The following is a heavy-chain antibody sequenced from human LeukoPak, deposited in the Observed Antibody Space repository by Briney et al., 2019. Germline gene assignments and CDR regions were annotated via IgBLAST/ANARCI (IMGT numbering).Heavy chain of an antibody. CDR2: IYYSGST. V-gene: IGHV4-59*01. CDR3: ARSGPTMVRGVAALYYYGMDV. Sequence: SETLSLTCTVSGGSISSYYWSWIRQPPGKGLEWIGYIYYSGSTNYNPSLKSRATISVDTSKNQFSLKLSSVTAADTAVYYCARSGPTMVRGVAALYYYGMDVWGQGTTVTVSS. J-gene: IGHJ6*02. D-gene: IGHD3-10*01. CDR1: GGSISSYY.